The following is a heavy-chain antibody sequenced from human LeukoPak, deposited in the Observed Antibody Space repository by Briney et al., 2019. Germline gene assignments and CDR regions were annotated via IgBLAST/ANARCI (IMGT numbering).Heavy chain of an antibody. CDR2: ISGGGGVT. CDR1: GFTFSGYS. CDR3: AKFFRTAVAGTLDY. V-gene: IGHV3-23*01. D-gene: IGHD6-19*01. J-gene: IGHJ4*02. Sequence: PGGSLRLSCAASGFTFSGYSMSWVRQAPGKGLKYVSAISGGGGVTYSAVSVKGRSTISRDNSKNTLYLQMNSLRADDTAVYYCAKFFRTAVAGTLDYWGQGTLVTVSS.